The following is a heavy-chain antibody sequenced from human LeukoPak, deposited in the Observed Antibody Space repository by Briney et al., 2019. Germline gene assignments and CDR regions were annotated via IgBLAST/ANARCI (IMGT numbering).Heavy chain of an antibody. CDR2: IIPIFGTA. D-gene: IGHD3-3*01. V-gene: IGHV1-69*13. CDR3: ARDLIETIYGVVIKGGWFDP. CDR1: GGTFNIYA. J-gene: IGHJ5*02. Sequence: SVKVSCKASGGTFNIYAISWVRQAPGQGLEWMGGIIPIFGTANYAQKFQGRVTITADESTSTAYMELSSLRCEDAAVYYCARDLIETIYGVVIKGGWFDPWGQGTLVTVSS.